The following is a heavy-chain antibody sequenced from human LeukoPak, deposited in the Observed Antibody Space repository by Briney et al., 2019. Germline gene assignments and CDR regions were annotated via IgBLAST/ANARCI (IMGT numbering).Heavy chain of an antibody. J-gene: IGHJ4*02. CDR1: GFTCSSYG. CDR2: IWYDGSNK. Sequence: GGTLRLSCAASGFTCSSYGMHWVRQAPGKGLEGVAVIWYDGSNKYYADSVKGRFTISRDNSKNTLYMQMNSLRAEDTAVYYCAKGRDGYSLDYWGKGTLVTVSS. CDR3: AKGRDGYSLDY. D-gene: IGHD5-24*01. V-gene: IGHV3-33*06.